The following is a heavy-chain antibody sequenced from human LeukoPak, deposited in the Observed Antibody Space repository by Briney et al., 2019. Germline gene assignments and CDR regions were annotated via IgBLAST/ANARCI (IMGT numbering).Heavy chain of an antibody. J-gene: IGHJ3*02. Sequence: ASVKLSCKASGYTFTGYYMHWVRQAPGQGLEWMGWINPNSGGTNYAQKFQGRVTMTRDTSISTAYMELSRLRSDDTAVYYCARVREDYGDYPLEGAFDIWGQGTMVTVSS. CDR3: ARVREDYGDYPLEGAFDI. D-gene: IGHD4-17*01. V-gene: IGHV1-2*02. CDR1: GYTFTGYY. CDR2: INPNSGGT.